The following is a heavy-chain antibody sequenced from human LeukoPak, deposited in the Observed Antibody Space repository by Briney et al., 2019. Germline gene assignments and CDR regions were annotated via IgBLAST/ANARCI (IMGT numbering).Heavy chain of an antibody. D-gene: IGHD3-10*01. CDR1: GYSISSGYY. CDR2: IYHSGST. CDR3: ARGWFGELSAWFDP. V-gene: IGHV4-38-2*01. J-gene: IGHJ5*02. Sequence: SETLSLTCADSGYSISSGYYWGWIRQPPGKGLEWIGSIYHSGSTYYNPSLKSRVTISVDTSKNQFSLKLSSATAADTAVYYCARGWFGELSAWFDPWGQGTLVTVSS.